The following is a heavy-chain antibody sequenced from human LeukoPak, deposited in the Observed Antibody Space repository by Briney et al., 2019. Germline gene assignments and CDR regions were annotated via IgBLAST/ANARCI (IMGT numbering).Heavy chain of an antibody. V-gene: IGHV1-8*01. Sequence: ASVKVSCKASGYTFTSYDINWVRQATGKGLVWMGWMNPNSGNTGYAQKFQGRVTMTRNTSISTAYMELSSLRSEDTAVYYCARSGDYVWGDYYYYYMDVWGKGTTVTISS. CDR2: MNPNSGNT. CDR1: GYTFTSYD. D-gene: IGHD3-16*01. J-gene: IGHJ6*03. CDR3: ARSGDYVWGDYYYYYMDV.